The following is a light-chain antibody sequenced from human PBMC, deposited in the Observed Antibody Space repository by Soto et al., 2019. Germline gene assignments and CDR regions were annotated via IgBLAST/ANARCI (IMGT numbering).Light chain of an antibody. J-gene: IGKJ2*02. Sequence: EIVLTQSPGTLSLSPGERATLSCMASQSVSATYLAWYQQKPGQAPRLLIYGASNRATGIPDRFTGSGSGTDFTLTISGLEPEDFAVYFCVQYVSSPMCTCGQGTKLEIK. CDR1: QSVSATY. CDR2: GAS. V-gene: IGKV3-20*01. CDR3: VQYVSSPMCT.